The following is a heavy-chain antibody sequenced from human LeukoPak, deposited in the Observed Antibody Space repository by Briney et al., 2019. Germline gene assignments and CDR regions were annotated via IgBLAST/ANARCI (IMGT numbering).Heavy chain of an antibody. D-gene: IGHD3-3*01. CDR3: ARPLINYDFWSGYSQLFDY. J-gene: IGHJ4*02. CDR1: GGSISSYY. V-gene: IGHV4-59*08. Sequence: PSETLSLTCTVSGGSISSYYWSWIRQPPGKGLEWIGYIYYSGSTNYNPSLKSRVTISVDTSKNQFSLKLSSVTAADTAVYYCARPLINYDFWSGYSQLFDYWGQGTLVTVSS. CDR2: IYYSGST.